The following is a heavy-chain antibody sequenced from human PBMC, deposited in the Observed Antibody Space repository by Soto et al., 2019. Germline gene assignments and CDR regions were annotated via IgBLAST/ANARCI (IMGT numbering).Heavy chain of an antibody. J-gene: IGHJ3*02. V-gene: IGHV5-51*01. CDR1: GYSFTSYW. CDR2: IYPGDSDT. CDR3: ASSRPDYDFWSGYYSAFDI. Sequence: PGESLKISYKGSGYSFTSYWIGWVRQMPGKGLEWMGIIYPGDSDTRYSPSFQGQVTISADKSISTAYLQWSSLKASDTAMYYCASSRPDYDFWSGYYSAFDIWGQGTMVTVSS. D-gene: IGHD3-3*01.